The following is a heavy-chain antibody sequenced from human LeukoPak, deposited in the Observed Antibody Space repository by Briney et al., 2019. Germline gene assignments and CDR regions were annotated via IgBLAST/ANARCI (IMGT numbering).Heavy chain of an antibody. CDR1: GYTFTSYG. CDR3: ARDLGVDYDILTGYYNVHYFDY. D-gene: IGHD3-9*01. V-gene: IGHV1-69*13. J-gene: IGHJ4*02. Sequence: PVKVSCKASGYTFTSYGISWVRQAPGQGLEWMGGIIPIFGTANYAQKFQGRVTITADESTSTAYMELSSLRSEDTAVYYCARDLGVDYDILTGYYNVHYFDYWGQGTLVTVSS. CDR2: IIPIFGTA.